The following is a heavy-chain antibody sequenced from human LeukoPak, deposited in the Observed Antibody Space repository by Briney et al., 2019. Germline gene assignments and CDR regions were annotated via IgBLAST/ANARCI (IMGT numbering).Heavy chain of an antibody. J-gene: IGHJ6*03. CDR3: ATGTVDTAMGHYYYYYMDV. V-gene: IGHV1-24*01. CDR2: FDPEDGET. D-gene: IGHD5-18*01. CDR1: GHTLTELS. Sequence: ASVKVSCKVSGHTLTELSMHWVRQAPGKGLEWMGGFDPEDGETIYAQKFQGRVAMTEDTSTDTAYMELSSLRSEDTAVYYCATGTVDTAMGHYYYYYMDVWGKGTTVTVSS.